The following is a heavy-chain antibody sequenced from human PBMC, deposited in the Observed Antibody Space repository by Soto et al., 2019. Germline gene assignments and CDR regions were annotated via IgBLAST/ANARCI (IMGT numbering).Heavy chain of an antibody. D-gene: IGHD2-2*01. Sequence: GGSLRLSCAASGFTFSSYGMHWVRQAPGKGLEWVAVISYDGSNKYYADSVKGRFTISRDNSKNTLYLQMNSLRAEDTAVYYCARSIVVVPAAIDYYYGMDVWGQGTTVTVSS. V-gene: IGHV3-30*19. J-gene: IGHJ6*02. CDR2: ISYDGSNK. CDR3: ARSIVVVPAAIDYYYGMDV. CDR1: GFTFSSYG.